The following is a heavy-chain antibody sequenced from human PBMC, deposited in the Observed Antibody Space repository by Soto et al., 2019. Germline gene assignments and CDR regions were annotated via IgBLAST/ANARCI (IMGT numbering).Heavy chain of an antibody. Sequence: GGSLRLSCAASGFTFSDYYMSWIRQAPGKGLEWVSYISSSSSYTNYADSVKGRFTISGDNAKNSLYLQMNSLRAEDTAVYYCARVDGNRGVAARLHGMDVWGQGPTGTAS. CDR2: ISSSSSYT. CDR1: GFTFSDYY. J-gene: IGHJ6*02. D-gene: IGHD6-6*01. V-gene: IGHV3-11*06. CDR3: ARVDGNRGVAARLHGMDV.